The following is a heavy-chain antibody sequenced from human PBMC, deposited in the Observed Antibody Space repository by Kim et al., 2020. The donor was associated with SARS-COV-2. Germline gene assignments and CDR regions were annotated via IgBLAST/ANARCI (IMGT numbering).Heavy chain of an antibody. CDR1: GFTFSSYD. CDR2: IGTAGDT. CDR3: ARVVYEQQLFFAPRPYWYFDL. D-gene: IGHD6-13*01. Sequence: GGSLRLSCAASGFTFSSYDMHWVRQATGKGLEWVSAIGTAGDTYYPGSVKGRFTISRENAKNSLYLQMNSLRAGDTAVYYCARVVYEQQLFFAPRPYWYFDLWGRGTLVTVSS. V-gene: IGHV3-13*01. J-gene: IGHJ2*01.